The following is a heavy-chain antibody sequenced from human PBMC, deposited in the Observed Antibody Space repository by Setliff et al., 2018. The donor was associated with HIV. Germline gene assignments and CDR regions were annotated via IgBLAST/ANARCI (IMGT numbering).Heavy chain of an antibody. CDR2: MNPNSGNT. CDR1: GYTFTSYD. Sequence: ASVKVSCKASGYTFTSYDVNWVRQAPGQGLEWMGWMNPNSGNTGYAQNFQGRVTMTRNTSISTAYMELTSPRFEDTAVYYCARGSPTAGDYWGQGTLVTVSS. J-gene: IGHJ4*02. CDR3: ARGSPTAGDY. V-gene: IGHV1-8*01.